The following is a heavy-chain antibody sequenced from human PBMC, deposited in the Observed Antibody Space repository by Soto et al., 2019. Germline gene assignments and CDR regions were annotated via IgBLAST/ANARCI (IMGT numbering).Heavy chain of an antibody. CDR3: ARSITGTVSYYYGMDG. CDR2: IIPIFATA. CDR1: GGTFSSYA. Sequence: QVQLVQSGAEVKKPGSSVKVSCKASGGTFSSYAISWVRQAPGQGLEWMGGIIPIFATADYAQKFQGRATITADESPSTAYMELSSLRSEDTAVYYCARSITGTVSYYYGMDGWGQGTTVTVSS. V-gene: IGHV1-69*12. D-gene: IGHD1-20*01. J-gene: IGHJ6*02.